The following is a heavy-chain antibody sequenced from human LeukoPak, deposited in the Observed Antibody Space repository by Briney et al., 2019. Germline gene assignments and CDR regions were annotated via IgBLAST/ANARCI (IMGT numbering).Heavy chain of an antibody. CDR1: GYTFTGYY. D-gene: IGHD2-2*01. CDR3: ARETVVVPATDYYYYGMDV. CDR2: INPNSGGT. V-gene: IGHV1-2*02. J-gene: IGHJ6*02. Sequence: ASVKVSCKASGYTFTGYYMHWVRQAPGQGLEWMRWINPNSGGTNYAQKFQGRVTMTRDTSISTAYMELSRLRSDDTAVYYCARETVVVPATDYYYYGMDVWGQGTTVTVSS.